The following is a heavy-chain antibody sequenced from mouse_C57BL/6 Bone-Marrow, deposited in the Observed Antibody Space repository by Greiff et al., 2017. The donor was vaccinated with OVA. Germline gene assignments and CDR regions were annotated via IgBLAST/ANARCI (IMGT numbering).Heavy chain of an antibody. Sequence: QVQLQQPGAELVMPGASVKLSCKASGYTFTSYWMHWVLQRPGQGLEWIGEIDPSDSYTNYNQKFKGKSTLTVDKSSSTAYMQLSSLTSEDSAVYDCARSYTSWYFDVWGTGTTVTVSS. CDR2: IDPSDSYT. CDR1: GYTFTSYW. V-gene: IGHV1-69*01. J-gene: IGHJ1*03. CDR3: ARSYTSWYFDV. D-gene: IGHD1-1*01.